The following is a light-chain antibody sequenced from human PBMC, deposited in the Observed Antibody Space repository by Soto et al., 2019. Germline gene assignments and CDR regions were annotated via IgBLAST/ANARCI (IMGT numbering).Light chain of an antibody. V-gene: IGKV3-20*01. CDR1: QSVSSY. CDR2: GAS. CDR3: QQYGSSPLT. Sequence: EIVMTQSPATLSVSPGERATLSCRASQSVSSYLAWYQQKPGQAPRLLIYGASSRATGIPDRFSGSGSGTDFTLTISRLEPEDSAVYYCQQYGSSPLTFGGGTKVDIK. J-gene: IGKJ4*01.